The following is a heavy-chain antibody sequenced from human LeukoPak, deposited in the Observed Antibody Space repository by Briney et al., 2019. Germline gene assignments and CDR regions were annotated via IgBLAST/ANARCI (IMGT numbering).Heavy chain of an antibody. Sequence: GGSLRLSCAASGFTFSSYWMSWVRQAPGKGLEWVANIKQDGSETYFVDSVKGRFTILRDNAKNSLYLQMNSLRDEDTANYYCARVYSSSSGKAFDIWGQGTMVTVSS. CDR1: GFTFSSYW. CDR2: IKQDGSET. D-gene: IGHD6-6*01. J-gene: IGHJ3*02. CDR3: ARVYSSSSGKAFDI. V-gene: IGHV3-7*01.